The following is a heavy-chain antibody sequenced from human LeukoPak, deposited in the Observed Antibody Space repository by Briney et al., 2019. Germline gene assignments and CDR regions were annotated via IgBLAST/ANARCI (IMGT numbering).Heavy chain of an antibody. J-gene: IGHJ4*02. D-gene: IGHD4-23*01. CDR2: ISLNSGSI. Sequence: GGTLRLSCAASGFTSDAYAVSSVGQAPGPGRGGVADISLNSGSIGDADSVKGRFIIYRDNAKNSLYVQRNSRRVEDTALYYCAKEWGGNGVVDSWGEQTLLTVSP. CDR3: AKEWGGNGVVDS. CDR1: GFTSDAYA. V-gene: IGHV3-9*02.